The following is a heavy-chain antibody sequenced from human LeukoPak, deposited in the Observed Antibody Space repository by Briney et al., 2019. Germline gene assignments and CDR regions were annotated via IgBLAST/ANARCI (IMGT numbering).Heavy chain of an antibody. V-gene: IGHV3-53*01. Sequence: GGSLRLSCAASGFTVSSKDMNWVRQAPGKGLEWVSVLYSGGRTYYADSVKGRFTISRDSSKNTLYLQMNSLRAEDTAVYYCASLYSYGMDVWGQGTTVTVSS. CDR3: ASLYSYGMDV. D-gene: IGHD2-2*02. J-gene: IGHJ6*02. CDR2: LYSGGRT. CDR1: GFTVSSKD.